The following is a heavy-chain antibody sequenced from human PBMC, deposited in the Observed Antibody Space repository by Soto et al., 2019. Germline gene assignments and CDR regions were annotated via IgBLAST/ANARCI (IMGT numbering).Heavy chain of an antibody. CDR3: TSLSVIPTTVYYYYYMDV. J-gene: IGHJ6*03. Sequence: EVQLVESGGGLVQPGGSLKLSCAASGFTFSGSAMHWVRQASGKGLEWVGRIRSKANSYATAYAASVKGRFTISRDDSKNTAYLQMNSLKTEDTAVYYCTSLSVIPTTVYYYYYMDVWGKGTTVTVSS. CDR2: IRSKANSYAT. D-gene: IGHD4-17*01. CDR1: GFTFSGSA. V-gene: IGHV3-73*01.